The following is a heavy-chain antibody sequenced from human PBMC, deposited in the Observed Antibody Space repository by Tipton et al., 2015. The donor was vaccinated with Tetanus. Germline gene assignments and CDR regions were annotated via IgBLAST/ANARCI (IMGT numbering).Heavy chain of an antibody. CDR1: GVSISSYY. V-gene: IGHV4-59*01. D-gene: IGHD3-9*01. CDR3: ARATEHDIMTGYDN. J-gene: IGHJ4*02. CDR2: IFYAGST. Sequence: TLSLTCTVSGVSISSYYWSWIRQSPGEGLEWIGYIFYAGSTNSNPSLKSRVTISVDEAKNQFSLKLTSVTAADTAVYYCARATEHDIMTGYDNWGPGTQVTVSS.